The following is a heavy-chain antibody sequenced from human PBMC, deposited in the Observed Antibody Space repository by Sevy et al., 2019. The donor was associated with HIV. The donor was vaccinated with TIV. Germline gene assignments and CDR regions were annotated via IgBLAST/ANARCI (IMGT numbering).Heavy chain of an antibody. CDR3: ARVFSGSAPGFDY. CDR1: GITFSESL. D-gene: IGHD6-19*01. J-gene: IGHJ4*02. CDR2: IKQDGSQK. V-gene: IGHV3-7*01. Sequence: GESLKISCASSGITFSESLMSWVRQAPGKGLEWVASIKQDGSQKYYVDSVKGRFSISRDNAKNSLYLQMNSLRGDDTALHYCARVFSGSAPGFDYWGQGTLVTVSS.